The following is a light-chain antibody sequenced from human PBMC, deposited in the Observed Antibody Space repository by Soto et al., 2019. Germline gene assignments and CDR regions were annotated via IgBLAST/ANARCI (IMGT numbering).Light chain of an antibody. J-gene: IGLJ3*02. Sequence: QSVLTQPPSASGSPGQSVTISCTGTSSDVGGYKYVSWYQQHPGKAPKLMIYEVSKRPSGVPDRFSGSKSGNTASLTVSGLQAEDEADYYCSSYAGSILGVFGGGTKVTVL. CDR1: SSDVGGYKY. V-gene: IGLV2-8*01. CDR2: EVS. CDR3: SSYAGSILGV.